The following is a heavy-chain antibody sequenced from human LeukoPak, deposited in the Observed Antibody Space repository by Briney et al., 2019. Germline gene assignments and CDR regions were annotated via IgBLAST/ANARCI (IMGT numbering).Heavy chain of an antibody. Sequence: ASVKVSCKASGYTFTTYGISWMRQAPGQGLEWMGWISPYNGNTKYAQKLQGRVTMTTDTSTSTAYMELRSLRSDDTAVYYCARFTDSGWPIFDYWGQGTLVTVSS. CDR3: ARFTDSGWPIFDY. D-gene: IGHD6-19*01. V-gene: IGHV1-18*01. CDR1: GYTFTTYG. CDR2: ISPYNGNT. J-gene: IGHJ4*02.